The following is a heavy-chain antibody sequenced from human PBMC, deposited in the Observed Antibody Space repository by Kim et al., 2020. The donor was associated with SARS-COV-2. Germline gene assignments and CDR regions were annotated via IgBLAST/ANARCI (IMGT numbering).Heavy chain of an antibody. CDR3: ARESGPYGDYGIEY. Sequence: NPPLKSRVTISVDKSKNQFSLKLSSVTAADTAVYYCARESGPYGDYGIEYWGQGTLVTVSS. V-gene: IGHV4-4*02. J-gene: IGHJ4*02. D-gene: IGHD4-17*01.